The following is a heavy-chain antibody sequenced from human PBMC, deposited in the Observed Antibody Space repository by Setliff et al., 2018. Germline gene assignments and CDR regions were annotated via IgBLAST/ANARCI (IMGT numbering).Heavy chain of an antibody. CDR1: GFTFSNYG. J-gene: IGHJ6*02. CDR2: IWNDGSSK. V-gene: IGHV3-33*01. CDR3: ARNWVTAQHYYYGMDV. Sequence: QAGGSLRLSCVASGFTFSNYGMHWVRQAPGKGLEGVALIWNDGSSKFYGDSVKGRFTISRDNSKNTLYLQMDSLRAEDTAVYYCARNWVTAQHYYYGMDVWGQGTTVTVSS. D-gene: IGHD2-21*02.